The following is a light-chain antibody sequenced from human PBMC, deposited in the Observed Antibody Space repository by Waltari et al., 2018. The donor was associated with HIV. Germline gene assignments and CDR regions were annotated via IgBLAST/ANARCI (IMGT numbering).Light chain of an antibody. CDR2: EVT. CDR1: SRAVGGSNY. Sequence: QAALTQPASVSGSPGQSITISGTGTSRAVGGSNYVSWYQQRHDKGPTLIIYEVTNRPSGVSDRFSGSKSGNTASLTISGLQTEDEADYYCSSYVSTSSLGLFGGGTKLTVL. CDR3: SSYVSTSSLGL. J-gene: IGLJ2*01. V-gene: IGLV2-14*01.